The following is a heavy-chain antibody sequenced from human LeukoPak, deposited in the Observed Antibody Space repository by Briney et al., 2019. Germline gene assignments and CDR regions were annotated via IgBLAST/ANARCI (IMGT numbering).Heavy chain of an antibody. D-gene: IGHD5-12*01. Sequence: SETLSLTCTVSGGSISSGGYYWSWIRQHPGKGLEWIGYIYYSGSTNYNPSLKSRVTISVDTSKNQFSLKLSSVTAADTAVYYCAGRSDIVAPYWGQGTLVTVSS. V-gene: IGHV4-61*08. J-gene: IGHJ4*02. CDR1: GGSISSGGYY. CDR3: AGRSDIVAPY. CDR2: IYYSGST.